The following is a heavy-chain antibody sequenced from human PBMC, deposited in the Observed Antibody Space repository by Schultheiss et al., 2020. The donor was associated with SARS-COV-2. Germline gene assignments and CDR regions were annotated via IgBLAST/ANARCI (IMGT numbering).Heavy chain of an antibody. J-gene: IGHJ6*02. D-gene: IGHD3-3*01. Sequence: GGSLRLSCAASGFTFDDYAMHWVRQAPGKGLEWVSGISWNSGSIGYADSVKGRFTISRDNAKNSLYLQMNSLRAEDTAVYYCARGGTYYDFWSGYRNYYYGMDVWGQGTTVTVSS. CDR1: GFTFDDYA. V-gene: IGHV3-9*01. CDR2: ISWNSGSI. CDR3: ARGGTYYDFWSGYRNYYYGMDV.